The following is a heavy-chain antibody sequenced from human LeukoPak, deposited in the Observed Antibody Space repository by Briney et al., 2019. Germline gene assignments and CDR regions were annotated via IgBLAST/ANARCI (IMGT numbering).Heavy chain of an antibody. V-gene: IGHV5-51*01. J-gene: IGHJ4*02. CDR2: IYPGDSDT. CDR1: GYSFANYW. CDR3: ASGITYDSSGSYFDY. D-gene: IGHD3-22*01. Sequence: GESLKISCKGSGYSFANYWIGWVRQLPGEGLEWMGIIYPGDSDTRYSPSFQGQVTISADKSISTAYLQWNSLKASDTAMYYCASGITYDSSGSYFDYWDQGTLVTVSS.